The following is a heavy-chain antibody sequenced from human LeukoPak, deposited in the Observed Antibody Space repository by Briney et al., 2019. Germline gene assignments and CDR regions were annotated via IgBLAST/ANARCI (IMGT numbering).Heavy chain of an antibody. CDR1: GYTFTGYY. J-gene: IGHJ2*01. Sequence: ASVKVSCKASGYTFTGYYMHWVRQAPGQGLDWMGWINPNSGDTNYAQKFQGRVTMTRDTSISTAYMELSRLRSDDTAVYYCARDHGGKVDRYFDLWGRGTLVTVSS. CDR3: ARDHGGKVDRYFDL. V-gene: IGHV1-2*02. CDR2: INPNSGDT. D-gene: IGHD2-15*01.